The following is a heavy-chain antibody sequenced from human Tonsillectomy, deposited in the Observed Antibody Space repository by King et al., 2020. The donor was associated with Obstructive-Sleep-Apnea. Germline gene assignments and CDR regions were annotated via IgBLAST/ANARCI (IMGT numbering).Heavy chain of an antibody. CDR2: IWYDGSNK. CDR1: GFTFSSYG. D-gene: IGHD3-22*01. V-gene: IGHV3-33*01. CDR3: AGDPADSSGYCFDY. J-gene: IGHJ4*02. Sequence: VQLVESGGGVVQPGRSLRLSCAASGFTFSSYGMHWVRQAPGKGLEWVAVIWYDGSNKYYADSVKGRFTISRDNSKNTLYLQMNSLRAEDTAVYYCAGDPADSSGYCFDYWGQGTLVTVSS.